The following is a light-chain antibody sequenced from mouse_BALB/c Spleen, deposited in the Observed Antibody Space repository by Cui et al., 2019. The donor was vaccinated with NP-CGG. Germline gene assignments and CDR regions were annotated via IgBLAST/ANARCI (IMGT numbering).Light chain of an antibody. CDR2: GTN. V-gene: IGLV1*01. CDR3: ALWYSNHWV. J-gene: IGLJ1*01. Sequence: QAVVTQESALTTSPGETVTFTCRSSTGAVTTNNYANWVQEKPDHLFTGLIGGTNNRAPGVHARFSGSLIGDKAALTITGAQTADEAIYFCALWYSNHWVFGGGTKLTVL. CDR1: TGAVTTNNY.